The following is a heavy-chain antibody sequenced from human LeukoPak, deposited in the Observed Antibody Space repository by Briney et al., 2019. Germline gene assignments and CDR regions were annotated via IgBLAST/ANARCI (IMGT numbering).Heavy chain of an antibody. D-gene: IGHD2-15*01. CDR2: INHSGST. Sequence: SETLSLTCTVSGASITNTNYYWSWIRQPPGKGLEWIGEINHSGSTNYNPSLKSRVTISVDTSKNQFSLKLSSVTAADTAVYYCARRPRYCSGGSCLSLFDYWGQGTLVTVSS. J-gene: IGHJ4*02. CDR3: ARRPRYCSGGSCLSLFDY. V-gene: IGHV4-39*07. CDR1: GASITNTNYY.